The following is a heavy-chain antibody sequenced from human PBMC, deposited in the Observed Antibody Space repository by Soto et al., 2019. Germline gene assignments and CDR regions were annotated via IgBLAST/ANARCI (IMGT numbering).Heavy chain of an antibody. CDR2: FSAYNGNT. CDR1: GYTFTSYG. CDR3: ARDWGRGQFLTNKDY. D-gene: IGHD3-9*01. V-gene: IGHV1-18*01. J-gene: IGHJ4*02. Sequence: ASVKVSCKASGYTFTSYGISWVRQAPGQGLEWMGWFSAYNGNTNYAQKLQGRVTMTTDTSTSTAYMELRSLRSDDTAVYYCARDWGRGQFLTNKDYWGQGTLVTVSS.